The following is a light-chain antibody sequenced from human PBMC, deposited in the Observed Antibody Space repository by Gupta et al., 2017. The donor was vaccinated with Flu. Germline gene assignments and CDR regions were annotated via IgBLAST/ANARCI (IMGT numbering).Light chain of an antibody. CDR2: WAC. V-gene: IGKV4-1*01. CDR1: PSVVYSSKTEKY. CDR3: HQQYYSLPLT. Sequence: CNASPSVVYSSKTEKYLAWYQQNTRQPPQLIFYWACTRDAGAPDRFSCSGCGTDFTLTTISRRTEDVAVYYCHQQYYSLPLTFGRGTRLEI. J-gene: IGKJ5*01.